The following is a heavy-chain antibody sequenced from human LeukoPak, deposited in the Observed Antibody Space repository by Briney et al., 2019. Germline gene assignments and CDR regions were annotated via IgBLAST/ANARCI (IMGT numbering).Heavy chain of an antibody. Sequence: PSETLSLTCTVSGGSISNHYWSWIRQPPGKGLEWIGYIYYSGSTNYNPSLESRVTISVDTSKNQFSLKLDSVTAADTAVYYCARGRSGSYHSPFDYWGQGTLVTVSS. CDR1: GGSISNHY. J-gene: IGHJ4*02. CDR3: ARGRSGSYHSPFDY. D-gene: IGHD1-26*01. V-gene: IGHV4-59*11. CDR2: IYYSGST.